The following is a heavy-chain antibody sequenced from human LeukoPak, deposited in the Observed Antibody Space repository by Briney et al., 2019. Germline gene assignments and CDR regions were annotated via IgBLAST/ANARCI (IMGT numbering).Heavy chain of an antibody. Sequence: GGSLRLSCAASGFTFSGSAMHWVRQAPGKGLEWVGRIRSKANSYATAYAASVKGRFTISRDDSKNTAYLQMNSLKTEDTAVYYCTRLNADSGYDYGIDYWGQGTLVTVSS. D-gene: IGHD5-12*01. V-gene: IGHV3-73*01. J-gene: IGHJ4*02. CDR2: IRSKANSYAT. CDR1: GFTFSGSA. CDR3: TRLNADSGYDYGIDY.